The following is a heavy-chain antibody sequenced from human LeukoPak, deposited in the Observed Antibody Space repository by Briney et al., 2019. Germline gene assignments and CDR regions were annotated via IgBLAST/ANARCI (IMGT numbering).Heavy chain of an antibody. CDR2: ISSSSSYI. CDR1: GFTFSSYS. CDR3: ARDHFGWFDP. Sequence: PGGSLRLSXAASGFTFSSYSMNWVRQAPGKGLEWVSSISSSSSYIYYADSVKGRFTISRDNAKNSLYLQMNSLRAEDTAVYYCARDHFGWFDPWGQGTLVTVSS. D-gene: IGHD3-10*01. J-gene: IGHJ5*02. V-gene: IGHV3-21*01.